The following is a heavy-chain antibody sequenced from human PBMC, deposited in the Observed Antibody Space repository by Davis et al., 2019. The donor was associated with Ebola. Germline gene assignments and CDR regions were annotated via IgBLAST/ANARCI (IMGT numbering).Heavy chain of an antibody. Sequence: AASAKVSCKASAGTFSSYAISRVRQAPGQGLEWMGRIIPILGIANYAQKFQGRVTITADKSTSTAYMELSSLRSEDTAVYYCARAWGMDIVVVPAAMGDWGQGTLVTVSS. CDR1: AGTFSSYA. J-gene: IGHJ4*02. CDR3: ARAWGMDIVVVPAAMGD. CDR2: IIPILGIA. D-gene: IGHD2-2*03. V-gene: IGHV1-69*04.